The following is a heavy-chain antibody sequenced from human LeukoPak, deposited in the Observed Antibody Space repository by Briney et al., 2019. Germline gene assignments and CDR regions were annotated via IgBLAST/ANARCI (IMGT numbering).Heavy chain of an antibody. V-gene: IGHV3-7*03. CDR1: GFTFSSYW. J-gene: IGHJ6*02. CDR3: ARGGGLDV. Sequence: GGSLRLSCAASGFTFSSYWMNWARQAPGKGLEWVASINHNGNVNYYVDSVKGRFTISRDNAKNSLYLQMSDLRAEDTAVYFCARGGGLDVWGQGATVTVSS. D-gene: IGHD3-16*01. CDR2: INHNGNVN.